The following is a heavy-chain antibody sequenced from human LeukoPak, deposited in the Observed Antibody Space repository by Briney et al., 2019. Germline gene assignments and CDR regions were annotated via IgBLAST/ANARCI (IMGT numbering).Heavy chain of an antibody. D-gene: IGHD3-22*01. Sequence: PGRSLRLSCAASGFTFSAFGMHWVRQAPGKGLEWVAFVRNDGSNTYYVDSLKGRFTISRDNSKGTVYLQMNSLRAEDSAVYYWATSVGFYDTSGYYPLWGQGTLVTVSS. CDR2: VRNDGSNT. CDR1: GFTFSAFG. V-gene: IGHV3-30*02. CDR3: ATSVGFYDTSGYYPL. J-gene: IGHJ4*02.